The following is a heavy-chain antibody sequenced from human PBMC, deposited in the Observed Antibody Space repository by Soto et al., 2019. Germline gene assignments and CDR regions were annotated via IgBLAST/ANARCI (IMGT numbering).Heavy chain of an antibody. CDR3: ARDNYCSSTSCYVGGNYYYYMDV. CDR1: GFPFSSYW. CDR2: INSDGSST. D-gene: IGHD2-2*01. Sequence: PGGSLRLSCAASGFPFSSYWMHWVRQAPGKGLVWVSRINSDGSSTSYADSVKGRFTISRDNAKNTLYLQMNSLRAEDTAVYYCARDNYCSSTSCYVGGNYYYYMDVWGKGTTVTSP. V-gene: IGHV3-74*01. J-gene: IGHJ6*03.